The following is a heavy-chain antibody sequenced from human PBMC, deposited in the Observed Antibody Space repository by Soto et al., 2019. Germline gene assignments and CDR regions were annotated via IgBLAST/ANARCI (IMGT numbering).Heavy chain of an antibody. Sequence: QLVQSGAEVKKPGASVKVSCKTSGPTFIAYYIHWVRQAPGQGLEWMGWIDPKSGGTTYEQKFLGRVTMTRDASINTAYMELNRLTSDDTAVYYCARGDSTDCSNGVCSFFYNHDMDVWGQGTTVTVSS. CDR2: IDPKSGGT. D-gene: IGHD2-8*01. CDR1: GPTFIAYY. CDR3: ARGDSTDCSNGVCSFFYNHDMDV. V-gene: IGHV1-2*02. J-gene: IGHJ6*02.